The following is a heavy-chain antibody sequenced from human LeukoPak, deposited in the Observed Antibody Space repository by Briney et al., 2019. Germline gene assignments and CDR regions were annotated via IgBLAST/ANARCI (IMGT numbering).Heavy chain of an antibody. Sequence: PGGSLRLSCAASGFTFSSYAMSWVRQAPGKGLEWVSAISGSGGSTYYADSVKGRFTISRDNSMNTLYLQMNSLGAEDTALYYCARDRVPGTSPKMDSWGQGTLVTVSS. J-gene: IGHJ4*02. CDR3: ARDRVPGTSPKMDS. D-gene: IGHD1-1*01. CDR1: GFTFSSYA. V-gene: IGHV3-23*01. CDR2: ISGSGGST.